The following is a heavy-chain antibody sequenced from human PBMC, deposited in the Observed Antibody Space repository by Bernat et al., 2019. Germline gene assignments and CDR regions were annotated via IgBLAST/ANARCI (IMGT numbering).Heavy chain of an antibody. CDR1: GFTFSSYG. CDR3: AKDWYYYDSSGYTPLDY. Sequence: QVQLVESGGGVVQPGRSLRLSCAASGFTFSSYGMHWARQAPGKGLEWVAVISYDGSNKYYADSVKGRFTISRDNSKNTLYLQMNSLRAEDTAVYYCAKDWYYYDSSGYTPLDYWGQGTLVTVSS. D-gene: IGHD3-22*01. J-gene: IGHJ4*02. V-gene: IGHV3-30*18. CDR2: ISYDGSNK.